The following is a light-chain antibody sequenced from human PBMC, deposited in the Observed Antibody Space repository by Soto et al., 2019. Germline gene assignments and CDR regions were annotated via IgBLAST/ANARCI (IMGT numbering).Light chain of an antibody. CDR1: QSLRSSL. Sequence: EVVLTQSPGTLSLSLGERTTLSCRASQSLRSSLAWYQQKPGQAPRLLIYGASSRATGIPDRFSVSGSGTDFTLTITRLDPEDFAVYYCHPYGSSRTFGQGTKVDIK. J-gene: IGKJ1*01. V-gene: IGKV3-20*01. CDR3: HPYGSSRT. CDR2: GAS.